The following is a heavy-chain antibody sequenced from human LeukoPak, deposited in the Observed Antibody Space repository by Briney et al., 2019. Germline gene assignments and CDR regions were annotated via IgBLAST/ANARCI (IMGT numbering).Heavy chain of an antibody. V-gene: IGHV1-8*01. Sequence: ASVKVSCKASGYTFTSYDINWVRQATGQGLEWMGWMNPNSGNTGYAQKFQGRVTMTRNTSISTAYMELSSLGSEDTAVYYCARTLAVAGDNWFDPWGQGTLVTVSS. CDR2: MNPNSGNT. D-gene: IGHD6-19*01. J-gene: IGHJ5*02. CDR3: ARTLAVAGDNWFDP. CDR1: GYTFTSYD.